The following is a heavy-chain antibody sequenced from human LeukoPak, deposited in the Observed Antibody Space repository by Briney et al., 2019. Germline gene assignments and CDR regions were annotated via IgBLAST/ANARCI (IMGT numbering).Heavy chain of an antibody. V-gene: IGHV3-30*02. CDR3: AKGLKKYSGNYYYMDV. CDR2: IRYDGSNK. D-gene: IGHD1-26*01. J-gene: IGHJ6*03. CDR1: GFTFSSYG. Sequence: GALRLSCAASGFTFSSYGMHWVRQAPGKGLEWVAFIRYDGSNKYYADSVKGRFTISRDNSKNTLYLQMNSLRAEDTAVYYCAKGLKKYSGNYYYMDVWGKGTTVTISS.